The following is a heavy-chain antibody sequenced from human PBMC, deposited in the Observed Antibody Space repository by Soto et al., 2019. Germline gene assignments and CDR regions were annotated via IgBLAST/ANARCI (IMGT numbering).Heavy chain of an antibody. V-gene: IGHV1-18*01. CDR3: ARDRTYYYDCSGYYDN. Sequence: GASVKVSCKASGYTFTSYGISWVRQAPGQGLEWMGWISAYNGNTNYAQKLQGRVTMTTVTSTSTAYMELRSLRSDDTAVYYCARDRTYYYDCSGYYDNWGQGTLVTVSS. J-gene: IGHJ4*02. CDR2: ISAYNGNT. CDR1: GYTFTSYG. D-gene: IGHD3-22*01.